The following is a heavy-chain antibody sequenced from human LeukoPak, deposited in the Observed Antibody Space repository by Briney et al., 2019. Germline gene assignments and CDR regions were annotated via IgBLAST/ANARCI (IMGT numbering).Heavy chain of an antibody. V-gene: IGHV3-23*01. Sequence: PGGSLRLSCAASGFTFSSYAMSWVRQPPGKGLEWVSVISNSGESTFYGDSVKGRFTISRDNAKNSLYLQMNSLRAEDTAVYFCARQQQQLWYDWGQGTLVTVSS. J-gene: IGHJ4*02. CDR2: ISNSGEST. CDR3: ARQQQQLWYD. D-gene: IGHD5-18*01. CDR1: GFTFSSYA.